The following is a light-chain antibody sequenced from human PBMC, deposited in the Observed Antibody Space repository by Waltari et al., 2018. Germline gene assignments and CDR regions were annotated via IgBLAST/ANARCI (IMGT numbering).Light chain of an antibody. CDR2: EAS. CDR1: QSVSRY. CDR3: QKYGTLPAT. V-gene: IGKV3-20*01. J-gene: IGKJ1*01. Sequence: EIVLTQSPGTLSLSPGESATLSCRASQSVSRYLAWYQQKPGQAPRLLIYEASRRATGIPDRLSGSGSGTDFTLTISRLEPEDFAVYYCQKYGTLPATFGQGTKVEIK.